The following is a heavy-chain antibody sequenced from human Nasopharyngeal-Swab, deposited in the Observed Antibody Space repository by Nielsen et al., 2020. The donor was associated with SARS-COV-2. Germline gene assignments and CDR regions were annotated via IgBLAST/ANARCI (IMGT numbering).Heavy chain of an antibody. V-gene: IGHV3-33*01. J-gene: IGHJ4*02. CDR2: MWYDGSNK. D-gene: IGHD5-18*01. Sequence: RQAPGKGLEWVAVMWYDGSNKYYADSVKGRFTISRDNSKNTLYLQMNSLRAEDTAVYYCARVPGDTAMASDYWGQGTLVTVSS. CDR3: ARVPGDTAMASDY.